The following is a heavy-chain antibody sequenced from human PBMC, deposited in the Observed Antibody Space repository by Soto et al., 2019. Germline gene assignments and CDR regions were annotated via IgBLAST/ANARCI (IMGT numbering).Heavy chain of an antibody. D-gene: IGHD6-6*01. CDR1: GGSISSYY. Sequence: PSETLSLTCTVSGGSISSYYWSWIRQPPGKGLEWIGYIYYSGSTNYNPPLKSRVTISVDTSKNQFSLKLSSVTAADTAVHYCARGVSIAARQGFDYWGQGTLVTVSS. V-gene: IGHV4-59*01. CDR2: IYYSGST. CDR3: ARGVSIAARQGFDY. J-gene: IGHJ4*02.